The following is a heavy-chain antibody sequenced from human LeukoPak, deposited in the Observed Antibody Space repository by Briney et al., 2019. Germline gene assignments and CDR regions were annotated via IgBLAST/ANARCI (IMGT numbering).Heavy chain of an antibody. CDR3: ARVKRQQPNGNWFDP. V-gene: IGHV1-69*06. D-gene: IGHD6-13*01. Sequence: SVKVSCKASGGTFSSYAISWVRQAPGQGLEWMGGIIPIFGTANYAQKFQGRVTITADKSTSTAYMELSSLRSEDTAVYYCARVKRQQPNGNWFDPWGQGTLVTVSS. CDR2: IIPIFGTA. CDR1: GGTFSSYA. J-gene: IGHJ5*02.